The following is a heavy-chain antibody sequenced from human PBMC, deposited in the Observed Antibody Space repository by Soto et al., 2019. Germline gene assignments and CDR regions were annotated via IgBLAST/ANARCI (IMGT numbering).Heavy chain of an antibody. V-gene: IGHV3-11*01. CDR3: ARDRPAALYYYYYYYMDV. D-gene: IGHD2-2*01. J-gene: IGHJ6*03. CDR1: GFTFSDYY. Sequence: PGGSLRLSCAASGFTFSDYYMSWFRQAPGKGLEWDSHISTSGSAISYADSVKGRFTISRDNAEKSLSLQMNSLRVEDTAVYYCARDRPAALYYYYYYYMDVWGKGTTVTVSS. CDR2: ISTSGSAI.